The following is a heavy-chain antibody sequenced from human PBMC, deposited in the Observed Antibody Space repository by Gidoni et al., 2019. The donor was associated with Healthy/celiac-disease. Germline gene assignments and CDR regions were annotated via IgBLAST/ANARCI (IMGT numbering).Heavy chain of an antibody. CDR1: GGSISGGGYS. J-gene: IGHJ4*02. CDR2: IYYSGST. V-gene: IGHV4-30-4*07. Sequence: QVQLQESGPGLVTPSQNLSLPCAVSGGSISGGGYSWSWIRQPPGKGLEWIEYIYYSGSTYYNPSLKSRVTISVDTSKNQFSLKLSSVTAADTAVYYCARGPTVDGSSGYLDYWGQGTLVTVSS. CDR3: ARGPTVDGSSGYLDY. D-gene: IGHD3-22*01.